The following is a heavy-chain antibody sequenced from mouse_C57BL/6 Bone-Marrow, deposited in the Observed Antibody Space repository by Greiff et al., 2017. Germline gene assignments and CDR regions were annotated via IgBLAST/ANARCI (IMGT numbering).Heavy chain of an antibody. CDR3: ARDDGYCLYYAMDD. V-gene: IGHV1-69*01. D-gene: IGHD2-3*01. CDR2: IYPSDSYT. CDR1: GYTFTSYW. J-gene: IGHJ4*01. Sequence: QVKLQQPGAELVMPGASVRLSCTASGYTFTSYWMHWVKQRPGQGLEWIGEIYPSDSYTNYNHKVQGKSTFTVDKSSSTAYMQLSSLTSEDSAVXYFARDDGYCLYYAMDDWGQGTSVTVSS.